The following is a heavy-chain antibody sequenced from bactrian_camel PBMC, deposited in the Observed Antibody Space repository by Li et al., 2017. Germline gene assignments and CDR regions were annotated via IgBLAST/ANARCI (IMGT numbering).Heavy chain of an antibody. CDR2: IAPDGSR. Sequence: HVQLVESGGGAVQTGGSLRLTCAAVGLTFEGGNQGWYRETPGNEFELVSSIAPDGSRWYADSVQGRFTISQGNAKNTVDLQMNSLKPEDTAVYYCATGGPLYGLGLGYWGQGTQVTVS. CDR1: GLTFEGGN. V-gene: IGHV3S55*01. J-gene: IGHJ4*01. D-gene: IGHD5*01. CDR3: ATGGPLYGLGLGY.